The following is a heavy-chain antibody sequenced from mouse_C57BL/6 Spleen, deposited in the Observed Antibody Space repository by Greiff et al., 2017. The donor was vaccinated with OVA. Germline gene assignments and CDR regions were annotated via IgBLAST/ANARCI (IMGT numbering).Heavy chain of an antibody. CDR3: ARDDFDV. CDR1: GYTFTSYW. Sequence: QVQLQQSGAELVMPGASVKLSCKASGYTFTSYWMHWVKQRPGQGLEWIGEIDPSDSSTNYNQKFKGKSTWTVDKSSSRAYMQVSSLASGDSAVYYCARDDFDVWGTGTTVTVSS. J-gene: IGHJ1*03. CDR2: IDPSDSST. V-gene: IGHV1-69*01.